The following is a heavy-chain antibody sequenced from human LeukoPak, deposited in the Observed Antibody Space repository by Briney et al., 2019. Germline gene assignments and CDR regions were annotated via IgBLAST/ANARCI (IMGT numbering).Heavy chain of an antibody. CDR1: GGSISSYY. J-gene: IGHJ4*02. D-gene: IGHD4/OR15-4a*01. Sequence: PSETLSLTCTVSGGSISSYYWSWIRQPPGKGLEWIGYIYYSGSTNYNPSLKSRVTISVDTSKNQFSLKLSSVTAADTAVYYCARPSLSLTFDYWGQGTLVTVSS. V-gene: IGHV4-59*08. CDR3: ARPSLSLTFDY. CDR2: IYYSGST.